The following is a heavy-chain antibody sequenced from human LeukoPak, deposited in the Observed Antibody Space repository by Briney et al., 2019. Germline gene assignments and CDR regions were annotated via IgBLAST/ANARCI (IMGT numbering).Heavy chain of an antibody. CDR3: ATYSGSHDYYYYYMDV. Sequence: ASVKVSCKASGYTFTSYYMHWVRQAPGQGLEWMGIINPSGGSTSYAQKFQGRVTMTRDMSTSTVYMELSSLRSEDTAVYYCATYSGSHDYYYYYMDVWGKGTTVTVSS. CDR2: INPSGGST. J-gene: IGHJ6*03. D-gene: IGHD1-26*01. CDR1: GYTFTSYY. V-gene: IGHV1-46*01.